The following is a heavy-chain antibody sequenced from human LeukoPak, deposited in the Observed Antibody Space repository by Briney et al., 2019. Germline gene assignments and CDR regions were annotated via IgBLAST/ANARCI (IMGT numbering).Heavy chain of an antibody. J-gene: IGHJ4*02. CDR2: INSDGSIT. CDR1: GFTFSSYW. V-gene: IGHV3-74*01. Sequence: GGSLRLSCATSGFTFSSYWMHWVRQVPGRGLVWVSRINSDGSITDYADSVKGRFTIARDTAQNTLHLQMNSLRVEDTAMYYCAREPGGYYDSSGFLDDWGRGTLVTVSS. D-gene: IGHD3-22*01. CDR3: AREPGGYYDSSGFLDD.